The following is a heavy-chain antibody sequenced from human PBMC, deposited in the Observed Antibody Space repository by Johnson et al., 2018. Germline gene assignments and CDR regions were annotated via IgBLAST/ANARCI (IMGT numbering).Heavy chain of an antibody. J-gene: IGHJ3*02. CDR2: ISSSSSYI. CDR3: AREMWMVSAFDI. CDR1: GFTFSSYS. V-gene: IGHV3-21*01. Sequence: VQLGQSGGGLVKPGGSLRLSCAASGFTFSSYSMNWVRQAPGKGLEWVSSISSSSSYIYYADSVNGRFTISRDNAKNSLYLQMHSLRAEDPAGYYCAREMWMVSAFDIWGQGTMVTVSS. D-gene: IGHD5-18*01.